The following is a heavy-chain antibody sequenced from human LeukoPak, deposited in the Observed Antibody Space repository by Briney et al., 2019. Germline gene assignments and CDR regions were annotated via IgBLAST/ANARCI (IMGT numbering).Heavy chain of an antibody. CDR2: ISYHGRNK. D-gene: IGHD3-3*01. CDR3: XRGQRAHVEWSSYMDV. V-gene: IGHV3-30*03. CDR1: GFTFSSYS. Sequence: PGGSLRLSCAASGFTFSSYSMNWVGQAPGKGLDWMSVISYHGRNKYFADSVKGRFTLSRDNSKNTLYLQMNNLRAEDTAVYYCXRGQRAHVEWSSYMDVWGKGTTVTVSS. J-gene: IGHJ6*03.